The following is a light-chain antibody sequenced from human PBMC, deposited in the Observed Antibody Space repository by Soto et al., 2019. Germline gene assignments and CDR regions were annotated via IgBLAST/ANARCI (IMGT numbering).Light chain of an antibody. V-gene: IGLV2-14*01. J-gene: IGLJ1*01. Sequence: QSALTQPASVSGSPGQSIAISCTGTRSDVGAYNYVSWYQQHPGKAPKLMISEVTNRPSGVSDRFSGSKSGNTASLPISGLHAEDEADYYCSSFTSRFTFVFGTGTKLTVL. CDR2: EVT. CDR3: SSFTSRFTFV. CDR1: RSDVGAYNY.